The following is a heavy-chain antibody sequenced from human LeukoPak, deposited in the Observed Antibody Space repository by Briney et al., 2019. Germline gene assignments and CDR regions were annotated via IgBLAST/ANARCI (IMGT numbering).Heavy chain of an antibody. Sequence: PSETLSLTCTVSGGSISSSSYYWGWIRQPPGKGLEWIGSIYYSGSTYYNPSLKSRVTISVDTSKNQFSLKLSSVTAADTAVYYCARARGSPGFFDYWGQGTLVTVSS. J-gene: IGHJ4*02. CDR1: GGSISSSSYY. V-gene: IGHV4-39*07. CDR2: IYYSGST. D-gene: IGHD2-15*01. CDR3: ARARGSPGFFDY.